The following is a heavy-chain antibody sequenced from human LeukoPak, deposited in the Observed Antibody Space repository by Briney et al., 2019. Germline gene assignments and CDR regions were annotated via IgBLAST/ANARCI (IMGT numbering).Heavy chain of an antibody. Sequence: SVTVSCTASGGTFSSYAISWVRQAPGQGLEWMGGIIPIFGTANYAQKFQGRVTITADESTSTAYMELSSLRSEDTAVYYRARGLTAFFDYWGQGTLVTVSS. J-gene: IGHJ4*02. CDR3: ARGLTAFFDY. CDR1: GGTFSSYA. D-gene: IGHD3-16*01. CDR2: IIPIFGTA. V-gene: IGHV1-69*01.